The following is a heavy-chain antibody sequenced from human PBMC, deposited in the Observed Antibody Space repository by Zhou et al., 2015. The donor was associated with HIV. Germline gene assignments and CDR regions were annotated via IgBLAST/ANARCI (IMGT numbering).Heavy chain of an antibody. V-gene: IGHV1-8*01. J-gene: IGHJ5*02. D-gene: IGHD3-10*01. CDR1: GYTFTSYD. CDR3: ARGRDYYGSGSPYNWFDP. CDR2: MNPNSGNT. Sequence: QVQLVQSGAEVKKPGASVKVSCKASGYTFTSYDINWVRQATGQGLEWMGWMNPNSGNTGYAQKFQGRVTMTRNTSISTAYMELSSLRSEDTAVYYCARGRDYYGSGSPYNWFDPWGQGTLVTVSS.